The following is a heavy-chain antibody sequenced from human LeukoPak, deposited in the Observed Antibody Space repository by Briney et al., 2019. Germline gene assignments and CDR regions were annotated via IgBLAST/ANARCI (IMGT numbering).Heavy chain of an antibody. V-gene: IGHV3-23*01. CDR1: GFTFSSYA. CDR2: ISGSGYNT. D-gene: IGHD4-17*01. J-gene: IGHJ5*02. Sequence: GGSLRLSCAASGFTFSSYAMSWVRQVPGKGLEWVSAISGSGYNTYYADSVKGRFTISRDNSENTLYLPMDTLRDEDTALYFCEKDRSGGTTTTVMVAWGRGTLVTVSS. CDR3: EKDRSGGTTTTVMVA.